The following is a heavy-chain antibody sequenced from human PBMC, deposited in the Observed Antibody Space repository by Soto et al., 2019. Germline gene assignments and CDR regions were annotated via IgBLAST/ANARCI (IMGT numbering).Heavy chain of an antibody. CDR1: GFTFSGSA. CDR2: IRSKANSYAT. J-gene: IGHJ3*02. V-gene: IGHV3-73*01. D-gene: IGHD2-15*01. CDR3: TRVGSNVVVVGAFDI. Sequence: PGGSLRLSCAASGFTFSGSAMHWVRQASGKGLEWVGRIRSKANSYATAYAASVKGRFTISRDDSKNTAYLQMNSLKTKDTAVYYCTRVGSNVVVVGAFDIWGQGTMVTVSS.